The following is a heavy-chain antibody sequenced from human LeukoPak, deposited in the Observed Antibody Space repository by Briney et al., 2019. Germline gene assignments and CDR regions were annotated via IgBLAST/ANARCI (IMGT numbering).Heavy chain of an antibody. CDR2: IYYTGNT. Sequence: SETLSLTCTVSGGSISNYYWNWIRQPPGKGLEWIGYIYYTGNTNYNPSLKSRVTISVDTSKNQFSLKLNSVTAADTAMYYCARHEYSSSWSPPEYFDPWGRGTLVTVSS. D-gene: IGHD6-13*01. CDR1: GGSISNYY. J-gene: IGHJ2*01. V-gene: IGHV4-59*08. CDR3: ARHEYSSSWSPPEYFDP.